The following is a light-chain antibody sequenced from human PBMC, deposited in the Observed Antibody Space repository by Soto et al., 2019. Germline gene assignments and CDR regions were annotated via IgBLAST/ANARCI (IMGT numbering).Light chain of an antibody. CDR3: QPYYKFLWT. V-gene: IGKV1-5*01. J-gene: IGKJ1*01. CDR1: QSIGTW. Sequence: DIQMTQSPSTLSASVGDRVTITCRASQSIGTWVAWYQQKAGSAPKLLIYEASTLQSGVPSRFSGSGSGTEFALTISGLQPDDFETYYCQPYYKFLWTVGQGTKVDI. CDR2: EAS.